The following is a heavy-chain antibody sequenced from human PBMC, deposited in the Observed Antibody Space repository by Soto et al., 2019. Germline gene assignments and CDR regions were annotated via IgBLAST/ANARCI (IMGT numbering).Heavy chain of an antibody. CDR1: GYSFTSYW. CDR2: IYHGDSDT. Sequence: PGESLLISCKGSGYSFTSYWIGWVRQMPGKGLEWMGIIYHGDSDTRYSPSFQGQVTISADKSISTAYLQWSSLKASDTAMYYCARGIGDIGYYYYGMDVWGQGTTVTVSS. V-gene: IGHV5-51*01. CDR3: ARGIGDIGYYYYGMDV. J-gene: IGHJ6*02.